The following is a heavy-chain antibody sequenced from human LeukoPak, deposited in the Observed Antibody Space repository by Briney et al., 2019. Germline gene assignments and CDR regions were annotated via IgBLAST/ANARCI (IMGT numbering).Heavy chain of an antibody. V-gene: IGHV5-10-1*01. J-gene: IGHJ3*01. CDR2: IDPSDSQT. D-gene: IGHD3-22*01. CDR3: ARPNITSYYDSRGYDAFDV. CDR1: GYSFTNYW. Sequence: GESLKISCKASGYSFTNYWITWVRQVPGKGLEWMGKIDPSDSQTNYNPSFQGHVTISADKSISTTYLHWSSLKASDTAMYYCARPNITSYYDSRGYDAFDVWGQGTMVIVSS.